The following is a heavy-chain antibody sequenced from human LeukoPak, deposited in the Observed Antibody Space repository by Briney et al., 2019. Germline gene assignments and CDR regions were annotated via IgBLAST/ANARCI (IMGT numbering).Heavy chain of an antibody. CDR1: GYTFTSYG. D-gene: IGHD2-2*01. CDR3: ASGEGDIVVVPAAAPLGY. Sequence: ASVKVSCKASGYTFTSYGISWVRQAPGQGLEWMGWISAYNGNTNYAQKLQGRVTMTTDTSTSTAYMELRSLRSDDTAVYYCASGEGDIVVVPAAAPLGYWGQGTLVTVSS. CDR2: ISAYNGNT. J-gene: IGHJ4*02. V-gene: IGHV1-18*01.